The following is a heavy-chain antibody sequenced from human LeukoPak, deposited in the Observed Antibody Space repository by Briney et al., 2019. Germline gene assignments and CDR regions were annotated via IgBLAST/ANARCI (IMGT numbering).Heavy chain of an antibody. D-gene: IGHD2-15*01. J-gene: IGHJ4*02. V-gene: IGHV4-34*01. CDR1: GGSFSGYY. CDR2: INHSGST. Sequence: PSETLSLTCAVYGGSFSGYYWSWIRQPPGKGLEWIGEINHSGSTNYNPSLKSRVTISVDTSKNQFSLKLCSVTAADTAVYYCARGRYCSGGSCYWPYYFDYWGQGALVTVSS. CDR3: ARGRYCSGGSCYWPYYFDY.